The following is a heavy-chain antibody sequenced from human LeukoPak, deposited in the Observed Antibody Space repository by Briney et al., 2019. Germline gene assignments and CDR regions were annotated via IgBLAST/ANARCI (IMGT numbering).Heavy chain of an antibody. CDR3: ARGELELNNPFDY. J-gene: IGHJ4*02. V-gene: IGHV1-2*02. Sequence: GASVKVSCKASGYTFTGYYMHWVRQAPGQGLEWMGWINPNSGGTNYAQKFQGRVTMTRDTSISTAYMELSRLRSDDTAVYYCARGELELNNPFDYWGQGTLVTVSS. CDR1: GYTFTGYY. CDR2: INPNSGGT. D-gene: IGHD1-7*01.